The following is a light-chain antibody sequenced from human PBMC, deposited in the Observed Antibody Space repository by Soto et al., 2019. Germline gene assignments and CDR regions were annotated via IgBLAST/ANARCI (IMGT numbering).Light chain of an antibody. CDR2: DVT. CDR3: CSYTGSYSLV. J-gene: IGLJ2*01. V-gene: IGLV2-11*01. Sequence: QSVLTQPRSVSGSPGQSVTISCTGTSSDIGAYDFVSWHQHHPGKAPKVIIYDVTKLPSGVPDRFSGSKSGNTASLTISGLPAEEDADYHCCSYTGSYSLVFGGGTKLTVL. CDR1: SSDIGAYDF.